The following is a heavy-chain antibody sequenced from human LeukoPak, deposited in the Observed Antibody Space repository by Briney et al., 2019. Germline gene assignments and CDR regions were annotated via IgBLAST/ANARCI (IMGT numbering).Heavy chain of an antibody. CDR3: ARCTASCYANAFDV. Sequence: GGSLRLSCAASGFSFNNNAMSWVRQAPGKGLEWVSAINGGGDATEYADSVKGRFTISRDNSKKTLYLQMNSLRPEDTAVYYCARCTASCYANAFDVWGQGILLTVSS. CDR1: GFSFNNNA. J-gene: IGHJ3*01. CDR2: INGGGDAT. V-gene: IGHV3-23*01. D-gene: IGHD2-2*01.